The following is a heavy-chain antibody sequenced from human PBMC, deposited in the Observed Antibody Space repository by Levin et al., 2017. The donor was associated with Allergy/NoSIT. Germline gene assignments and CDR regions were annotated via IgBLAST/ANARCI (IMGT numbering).Heavy chain of an antibody. D-gene: IGHD3-10*01. Sequence: PGGSLRLSCEASGFTFSSYSMNWVRQAPGKGLEWISYISSSSSTIYYADSVKGRITMSRDNAKNSLYLQMNCLRAEDTAVYYCARGVKSGRGALDIWGQGTMVTVSS. CDR2: ISSSSSTI. J-gene: IGHJ3*02. CDR3: ARGVKSGRGALDI. V-gene: IGHV3-48*01. CDR1: GFTFSSYS.